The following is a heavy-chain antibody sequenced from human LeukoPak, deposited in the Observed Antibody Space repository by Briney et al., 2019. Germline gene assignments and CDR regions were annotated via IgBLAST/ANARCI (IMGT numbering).Heavy chain of an antibody. D-gene: IGHD3-3*01. J-gene: IGHJ6*03. CDR3: AREDGFWSGYPTYYMDV. CDR2: ISSSGSTI. CDR1: GFTFSSYE. Sequence: GGSLRLSCAASGFTFSSYEMNWVLQAPGKGLEWVSYISSSGSTIYYADSVKDRFTISRDNAKNSLYLQMNSLRAEDTAVYYCAREDGFWSGYPTYYMDVWGKGTTVTVSS. V-gene: IGHV3-48*03.